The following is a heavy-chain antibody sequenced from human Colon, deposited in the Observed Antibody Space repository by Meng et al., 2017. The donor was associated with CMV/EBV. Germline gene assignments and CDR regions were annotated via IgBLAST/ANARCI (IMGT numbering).Heavy chain of an antibody. Sequence: GESLKISCAASGFTFEDYYMGWIRQAPGKGLEWISSITTSGSTFYYADPVKGRFTVSRDNTRGTVSLQMNSLRAEDTAVYYCAGYSKSSIYWGQGTLVTVSS. CDR3: AGYSKSSIY. J-gene: IGHJ4*01. CDR2: ITTSGSTF. V-gene: IGHV3-11*04. D-gene: IGHD2-15*01. CDR1: GFTFEDYY.